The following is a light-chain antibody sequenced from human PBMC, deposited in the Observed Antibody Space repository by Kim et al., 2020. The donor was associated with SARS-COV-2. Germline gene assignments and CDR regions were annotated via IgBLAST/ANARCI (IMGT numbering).Light chain of an antibody. Sequence: LSPGERATLSCRASQSVTSYLAWYQQKPGQAPRLLIYDASNRATGIPARFSGSGSGTDFTLTISSLEPEDFAVYYCHQRSNWPLTFGGGTKVDIK. J-gene: IGKJ4*01. CDR3: HQRSNWPLT. CDR2: DAS. CDR1: QSVTSY. V-gene: IGKV3-11*01.